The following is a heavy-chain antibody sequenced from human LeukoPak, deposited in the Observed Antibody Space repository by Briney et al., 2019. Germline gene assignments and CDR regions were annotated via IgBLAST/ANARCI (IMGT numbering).Heavy chain of an antibody. CDR3: AKLGEYYYYYYMDV. Sequence: ETLALTCSVSGGFVTSYYWSWVRQAPGKGLEWVSAISGSGGSTYYADSVKGRFTISRDNSKNTLYLQMNSLRAEDTAVYYCAKLGEYYYYYYMDVWGKGTTVTISS. D-gene: IGHD3-16*01. V-gene: IGHV3-23*01. J-gene: IGHJ6*03. CDR1: GGFVTSYY. CDR2: ISGSGGST.